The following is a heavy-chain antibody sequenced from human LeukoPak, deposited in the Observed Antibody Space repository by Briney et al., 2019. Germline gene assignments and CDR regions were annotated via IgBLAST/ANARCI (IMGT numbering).Heavy chain of an antibody. D-gene: IGHD3-16*01. CDR2: IIPIFGTA. V-gene: IGHV1-69*01. CDR1: GNSISNYA. Sequence: ASVKVSCKASGNSISNYAVSWVRQAPGQGFEWMGGIIPIFGTADYAQKFQGRVTITADQSTSTTYMALSSLKSEDTATYYCTTRACHAGGCSSSFYYYYGLHFWGRGTTVSVSS. J-gene: IGHJ6*02. CDR3: TTRACHAGGCSSSFYYYYGLHF.